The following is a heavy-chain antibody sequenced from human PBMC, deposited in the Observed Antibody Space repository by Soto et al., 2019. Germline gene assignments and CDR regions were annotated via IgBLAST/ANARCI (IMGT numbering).Heavy chain of an antibody. CDR3: ARGRGSTGYLGREHYFDY. D-gene: IGHD2-2*01. V-gene: IGHV3-66*01. CDR2: IDIGGNT. Sequence: EVQVVESGGGLVQPGGSLRLSCAASGFSVTNNYMNWVRQAPGKGLEWVSIIDIGGNTYYADSVKDRFTISRDNSRNTLYLHVDSRRAEDTAVYYCARGRGSTGYLGREHYFDYWGQGTLVTVSP. CDR1: GFSVTNNY. J-gene: IGHJ4*02.